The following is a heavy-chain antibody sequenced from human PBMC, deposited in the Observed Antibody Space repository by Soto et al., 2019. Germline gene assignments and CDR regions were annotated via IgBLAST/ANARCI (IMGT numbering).Heavy chain of an antibody. J-gene: IGHJ6*04. CDR2: ISAYNGNT. Sequence: ASVKVSCKASGYTFTSYGISWVRQAPGQGLEWMGWISAYNGNTNYAQKLQGRVTMTTDTSTSTAYMELRSLRSDDTAVYYCARVYCRRPSRPADYYYGRDVWGKGPTVTAPS. CDR1: GYTFTSYG. V-gene: IGHV1-18*01. CDR3: ARVYCRRPSRPADYYYGRDV. D-gene: IGHD2-2*01.